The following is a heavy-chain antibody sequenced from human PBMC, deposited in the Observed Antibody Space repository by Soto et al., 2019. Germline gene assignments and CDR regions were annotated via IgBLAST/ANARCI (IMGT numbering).Heavy chain of an antibody. D-gene: IGHD3-9*01. CDR2: IWYDGSNK. Sequence: QVQLVESGGGVVQPGRSLRLSCAASGFTFSSYGMHWVRQAPGKGLEWVAVIWYDGSNKYYADSVKGRFTISRDNSKNTLYLQMNSLRAEDTAVYSCARENFDWRWDYWGQGTLVTVSS. V-gene: IGHV3-33*01. J-gene: IGHJ4*02. CDR3: ARENFDWRWDY. CDR1: GFTFSSYG.